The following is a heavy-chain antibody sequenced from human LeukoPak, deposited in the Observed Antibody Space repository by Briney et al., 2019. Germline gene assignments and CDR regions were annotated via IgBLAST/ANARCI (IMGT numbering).Heavy chain of an antibody. Sequence: SETLSLTCTVSGGSISSGGYSWNWIRQSPEKGLEWIAYMYYSGTTNYNPSLENRAAISLDLSRHQFSLRLSSVTAADTAVYFCATTDKNRYYINVWGPGTTVIVSS. D-gene: IGHD2-21*01. V-gene: IGHV4-61*08. CDR3: ATTDKNRYYINV. CDR2: MYYSGTT. J-gene: IGHJ6*01. CDR1: GGSISSGGYS.